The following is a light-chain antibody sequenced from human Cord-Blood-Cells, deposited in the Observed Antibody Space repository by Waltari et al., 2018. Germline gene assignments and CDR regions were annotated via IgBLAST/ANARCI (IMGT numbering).Light chain of an antibody. Sequence: EIVMTQSPATLSVSPGERATLSCRASQRVSSNLAWYQQKPGQAPRLLIYGASTRATGIPARFSGSGSGTEFTLTIGSLQSEDFAVYYCQQYNNWPALTFGGGTKVEIE. V-gene: IGKV3-15*01. CDR3: QQYNNWPALT. CDR1: QRVSSN. J-gene: IGKJ4*01. CDR2: GAS.